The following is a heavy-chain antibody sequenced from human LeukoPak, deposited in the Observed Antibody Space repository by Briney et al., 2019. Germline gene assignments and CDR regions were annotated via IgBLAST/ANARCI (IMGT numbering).Heavy chain of an antibody. J-gene: IGHJ6*02. CDR2: IISDGSSI. CDR1: GFTFSNYW. V-gene: IGHV3-74*01. Sequence: PGGSLRLSCAASGFTFSNYWMHWVRQAPGKGLEWVARIISDGSSISYADSVKVRFTISRDNAMNRLYLQMNSLRAEDTAVYYCARDRRYYGVDVWGQGTTVTVSS. CDR3: ARDRRYYGVDV.